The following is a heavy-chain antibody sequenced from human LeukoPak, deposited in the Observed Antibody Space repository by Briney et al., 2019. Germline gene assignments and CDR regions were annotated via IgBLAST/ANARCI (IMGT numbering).Heavy chain of an antibody. Sequence: GASVKVSCKASGYTFIGYYMHWVRQAPGQGLEWMGWINPNSGDTNYAQKFQDRVTMTRDTSTSAAYMELSRLRADDTAMYFCARDRSGGAASVYYWGQGTLVIVSS. J-gene: IGHJ4*02. CDR2: INPNSGDT. CDR3: ARDRSGGAASVYY. CDR1: GYTFIGYY. V-gene: IGHV1-2*02. D-gene: IGHD6-13*01.